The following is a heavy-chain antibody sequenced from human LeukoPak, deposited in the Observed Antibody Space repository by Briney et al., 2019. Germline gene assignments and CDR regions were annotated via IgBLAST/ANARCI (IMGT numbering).Heavy chain of an antibody. CDR2: IDPSSTYI. J-gene: IGHJ4*02. CDR3: ARGFTYVVPAASEFEY. CDR1: GFTFRSYS. Sequence: GGSLRLSCAASGFTFRSYSMNWVRQAPGKGLEWVSAIDPSSTYIYYADSVKGRFTISRDNAENSLYLQMNSLRVEDTAVYYCARGFTYVVPAASEFEYWGQGTLVTVSS. V-gene: IGHV3-21*01. D-gene: IGHD2-2*01.